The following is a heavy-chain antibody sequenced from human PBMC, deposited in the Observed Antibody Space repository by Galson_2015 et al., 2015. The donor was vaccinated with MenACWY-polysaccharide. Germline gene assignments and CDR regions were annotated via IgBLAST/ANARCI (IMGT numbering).Heavy chain of an antibody. CDR2: FDPEDDEI. CDR1: GYSLSTLS. Sequence: SVKVSCKVSGYSLSTLSIHWIRQTPGRGLEWMGGFDPEDDEIIYARKFQGRLIMTEYTSTETAQMDLSSITSEDTAVYFSALDYVSGRGGLFELWGQGTTVIVSS. D-gene: IGHD3-16*01. J-gene: IGHJ3*01. V-gene: IGHV1-24*01. CDR3: ALDYVSGRGGLFEL.